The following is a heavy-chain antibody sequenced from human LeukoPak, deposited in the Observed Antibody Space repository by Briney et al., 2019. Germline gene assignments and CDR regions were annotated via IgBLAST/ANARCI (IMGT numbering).Heavy chain of an antibody. V-gene: IGHV3-30*02. Sequence: GGSLRLSCAPTGFTFSSYGMHSVRQAPGKGLQWVAFIRYDGSNKYYADSVKGRFTISRDNSKNTLYLQMNSLRAEDTAVYYCAKDLKVWGSYRSNWFDPWGQGTLVTVSS. CDR2: IRYDGSNK. J-gene: IGHJ5*02. CDR1: GFTFSSYG. CDR3: AKDLKVWGSYRSNWFDP. D-gene: IGHD3-16*02.